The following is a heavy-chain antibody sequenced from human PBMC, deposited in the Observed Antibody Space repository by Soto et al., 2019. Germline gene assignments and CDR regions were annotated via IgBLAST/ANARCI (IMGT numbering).Heavy chain of an antibody. CDR3: AKEATNDQWELLHFDS. V-gene: IGHV3-72*01. J-gene: IGHJ4*02. Sequence: GGSLRLSCGASGFSFSDHYMDWVRQAPGKGLEWLGRIRNKANGYTTEYAASVRGRISISRDDSKNSLFLQVTNLKIEDTGVYFCAKEATNDQWELLHFDSWGQGNLVTVSS. D-gene: IGHD1-26*01. CDR2: IRNKANGYTT. CDR1: GFSFSDHY.